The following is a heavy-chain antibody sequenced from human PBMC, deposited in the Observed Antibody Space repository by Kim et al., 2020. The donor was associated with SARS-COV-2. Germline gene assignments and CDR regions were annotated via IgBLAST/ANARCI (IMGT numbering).Heavy chain of an antibody. CDR1: GGSFSGYY. CDR3: ARFSYYYGMDV. J-gene: IGHJ6*02. V-gene: IGHV4-34*01. CDR2: INHSGST. Sequence: SETLSLTCAVYGGSFSGYYWSWIRQPPGKGLEWIGEINHSGSTNYNPSLKSRVTISVDTSKNQFSLKLSSVTAADTAVYYCARFSYYYGMDVWGQGTTVTVSS.